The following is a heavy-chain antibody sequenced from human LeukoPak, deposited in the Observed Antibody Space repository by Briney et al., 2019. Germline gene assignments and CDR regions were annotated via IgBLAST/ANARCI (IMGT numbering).Heavy chain of an antibody. CDR1: GGSVSSGSYY. J-gene: IGHJ4*02. D-gene: IGHD6-13*01. Sequence: SETLSLTCTVSGGSVSSGSYYWSWIRQPPGKGLGWIGYIYYSGSTNYNPSLKSRVTISVDTSKNQFSLKLSSVTAGDTAVYYCARAPGYSSSWYEEYYFDYWGQGTLVTVSS. CDR3: ARAPGYSSSWYEEYYFDY. V-gene: IGHV4-61*01. CDR2: IYYSGST.